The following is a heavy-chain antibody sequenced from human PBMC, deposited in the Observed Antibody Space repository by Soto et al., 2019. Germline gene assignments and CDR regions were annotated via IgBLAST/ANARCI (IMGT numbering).Heavy chain of an antibody. CDR1: GGLFSSYA. CDR2: IIPVFDTV. J-gene: IGHJ4*02. D-gene: IGHD3-22*01. CDR3: ARGGSGYVWFNEF. V-gene: IGHV1-69*13. Sequence: VASVKVSCKDTGGLFSSYAVSWVRQAPGQGLEWMGEIIPVFDTVYYAQKFQGRVTITADESTNTAYMELSSLRSEDTAMYYCARGGSGYVWFNEFWGQGTLVTVAS.